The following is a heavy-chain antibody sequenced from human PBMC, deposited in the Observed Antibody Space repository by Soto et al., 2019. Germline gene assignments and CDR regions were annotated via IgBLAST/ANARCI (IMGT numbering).Heavy chain of an antibody. CDR2: IYYSGST. D-gene: IGHD3-10*01. Sequence: SETLSLTCTVSGGSISSGGYYWSWIRQHPGKGLEWIGYIYYSGSTYYNPSLKSRVTISVDTSKNQFSLKLSSVTAADTAVYYCARDDVTMVRGVIRWGQGTLVTVSS. CDR1: GGSISSGGYY. J-gene: IGHJ4*02. V-gene: IGHV4-31*03. CDR3: ARDDVTMVRGVIR.